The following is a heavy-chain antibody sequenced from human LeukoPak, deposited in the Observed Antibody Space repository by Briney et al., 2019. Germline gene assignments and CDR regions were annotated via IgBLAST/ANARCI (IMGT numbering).Heavy chain of an antibody. D-gene: IGHD3-10*01. Sequence: SETLSLTCTVSGYSISSGYYWGWIRQPPGKGLEWIGSIYHSGSTYYNPSLKSRVTISVDTSKNQFSLKLSSVTAADTAVYYCARAPGGYGSGSRGAFDIWGQGTMVTVSS. CDR1: GYSISSGYY. CDR3: ARAPGGYGSGSRGAFDI. V-gene: IGHV4-38-2*02. CDR2: IYHSGST. J-gene: IGHJ3*02.